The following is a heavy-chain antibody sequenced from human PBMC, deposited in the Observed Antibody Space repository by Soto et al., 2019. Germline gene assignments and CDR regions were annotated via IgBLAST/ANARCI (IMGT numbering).Heavy chain of an antibody. CDR2: IYYSGST. J-gene: IGHJ4*02. D-gene: IGHD2-15*01. CDR3: ARNQDCSGGSCYSFYFDY. V-gene: IGHV4-31*03. Sequence: QVQLQESGPGLVKPSQTLSLTCNVSGGSISSGGYYWSWIRQQPGKGLEWIGYIYYSGSTYYNPSLKSRVTISVDTSKNQFSLKLSSVTAADTAVYYCARNQDCSGGSCYSFYFDYWGQGTLVTVSS. CDR1: GGSISSGGYY.